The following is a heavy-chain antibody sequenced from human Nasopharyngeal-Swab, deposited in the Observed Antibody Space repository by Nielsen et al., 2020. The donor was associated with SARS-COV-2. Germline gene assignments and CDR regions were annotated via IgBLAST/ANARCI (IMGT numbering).Heavy chain of an antibody. D-gene: IGHD2-15*01. J-gene: IGHJ4*02. CDR3: ARDGGYCSGGSCCPMIDY. V-gene: IGHV3-33*01. Sequence: WIRQPPGKGLEWVAVIWYDGSNKYYADSVKGRFTISRDNSKNTLYLQMNSLRAEDTAVYYCARDGGYCSGGSCCPMIDYWGQGTLVTVSS. CDR2: IWYDGSNK.